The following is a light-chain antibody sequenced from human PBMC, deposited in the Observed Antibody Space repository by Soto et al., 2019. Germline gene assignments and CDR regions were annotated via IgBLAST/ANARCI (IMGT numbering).Light chain of an antibody. Sequence: QAVVTQPTSVSGAPGQRVTISCTGSSSNIGAGYDVHWYQQLPGTAPKLLIYGNSNRPSGVPDRFSGSKSGTSASLAITGLQAEDEADYYCQSYDSRLSGFVVFGGGTQLTVL. CDR3: QSYDSRLSGFVV. J-gene: IGLJ2*01. CDR2: GNS. CDR1: SSNIGAGYD. V-gene: IGLV1-40*01.